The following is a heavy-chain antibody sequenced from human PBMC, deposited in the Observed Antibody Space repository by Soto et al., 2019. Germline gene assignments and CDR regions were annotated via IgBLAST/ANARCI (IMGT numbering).Heavy chain of an antibody. J-gene: IGHJ4*02. CDR3: ARDVSGTIDY. D-gene: IGHD1-7*01. V-gene: IGHV3-33*01. CDR1: GFTFPNYV. Sequence: QVQLVESGAGVVQPGRSLRLSCAASGFTFPNYVMHWVRQAPGKGLEWVAVIRYDGTNEYYADSVKGRFTISRDNTQNTLYLQMNSLRADDTAAYYCARDVSGTIDYWGQGTMVTVSS. CDR2: IRYDGTNE.